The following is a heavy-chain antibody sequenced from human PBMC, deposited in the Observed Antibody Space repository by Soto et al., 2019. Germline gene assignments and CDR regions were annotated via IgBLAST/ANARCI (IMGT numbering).Heavy chain of an antibody. J-gene: IGHJ3*02. CDR3: AREEAYYDYVWGSYRYNGPSAFDI. CDR1: GYTFTSYG. Sequence: ASVKVSCKASGYTFTSYGISWVRQAPGQGLEWMGWISAYNGNTNYAQKLQGRVTMTTDTSTSTAYMELRSLRSDDTAVYYCAREEAYYDYVWGSYRYNGPSAFDIWGQGTMVTVSS. CDR2: ISAYNGNT. D-gene: IGHD3-16*02. V-gene: IGHV1-18*01.